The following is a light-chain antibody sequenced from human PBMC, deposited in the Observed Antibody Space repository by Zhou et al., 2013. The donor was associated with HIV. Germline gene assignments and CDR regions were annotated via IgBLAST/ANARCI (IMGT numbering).Light chain of an antibody. V-gene: IGKV3-11*01. CDR1: QSLTNN. J-gene: IGKJ1*01. CDR3: QQRSNWPPT. Sequence: EIVMTQSPPTLSVSPGERATLSCRASQSLTNNLAWYQQKPGQAPRLLIYDASNRATGIPGRFSGSGSGTGFTLTISSLEPEDFAVYYCQQRSNWPPTFGQGTKVEIK. CDR2: DAS.